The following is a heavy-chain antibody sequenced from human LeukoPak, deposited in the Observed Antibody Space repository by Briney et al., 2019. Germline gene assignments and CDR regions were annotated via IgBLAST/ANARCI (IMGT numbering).Heavy chain of an antibody. CDR3: ARGLVRGVVFDS. CDR1: GFTFSSYW. J-gene: IGHJ4*02. D-gene: IGHD3-10*01. V-gene: IGHV3-74*01. CDR2: INSDGSVT. Sequence: GGSLRLSCAASGFTFSSYWMHWVRQAPGKGLVWVSRINSDGSVTTYADSVKGRFTISRVNAKNTLYLEINSLRAEDTAVYYCARGLVRGVVFDSWGQGTLVTVSS.